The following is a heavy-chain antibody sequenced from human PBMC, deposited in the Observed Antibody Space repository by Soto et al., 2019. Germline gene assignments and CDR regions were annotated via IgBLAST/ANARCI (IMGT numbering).Heavy chain of an antibody. CDR2: ISGSGGST. CDR1: GFTFSSYA. V-gene: IGHV3-23*01. D-gene: IGHD4-17*01. CDR3: AKMAPPTVTTYFDL. Sequence: GGSLRLSCAASGFTFSSYAMSWVRQAPGKGLEWVSAISGSGGSTYYADSVKGRFTISRDNSKNTLYLQMNSLRAEDRAVYNGAKMAPPTVTTYFDLWGRGTLVTVSS. J-gene: IGHJ2*01.